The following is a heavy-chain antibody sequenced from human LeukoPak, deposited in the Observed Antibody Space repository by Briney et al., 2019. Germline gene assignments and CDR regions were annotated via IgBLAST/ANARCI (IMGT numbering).Heavy chain of an antibody. V-gene: IGHV1-2*06. CDR1: GYTFTGYY. CDR2: INPNSGGT. D-gene: IGHD2-15*01. J-gene: IGHJ4*02. Sequence: ASVKVSCKASGYTFTGYYMHWVRQAPGQGLEWMGPINPNSGGTNYAQKFQGRVTMTRDTSISTAYMKLSRLRSDDTAVYYCARGYCSGGSCRIFDYWGKGPLVTVSS. CDR3: ARGYCSGGSCRIFDY.